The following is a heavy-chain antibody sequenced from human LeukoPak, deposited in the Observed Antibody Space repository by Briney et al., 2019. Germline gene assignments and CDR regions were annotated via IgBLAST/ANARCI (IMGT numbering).Heavy chain of an antibody. CDR1: GFTFSSYE. CDR2: ISSSGSTI. D-gene: IGHD1-26*01. Sequence: GGSLRLSCAASGFTFSSYEMNWVRQAPGKGLEWVSYISSSGSTIYYADSVKGRFTISRDNAKNSLYLQMNSLRAEDTAVYYCAREFSGSNYGFPFDYWGQGTLVTVSS. J-gene: IGHJ4*02. V-gene: IGHV3-48*03. CDR3: AREFSGSNYGFPFDY.